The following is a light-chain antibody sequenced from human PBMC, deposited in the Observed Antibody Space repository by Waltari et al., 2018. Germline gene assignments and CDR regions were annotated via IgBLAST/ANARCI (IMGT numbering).Light chain of an antibody. CDR3: ATWDDRLSGRV. CDR2: ENN. J-gene: IGLJ3*02. CDR1: SSNIGSYY. V-gene: IGLV1-47*01. Sequence: QSVLTQPPSASGTPGQRVTISCSGSSSNIGSYYVSWYQQLPGTAPKLLISENNQRPSGVPDRCSGAKSGTAASLDISGLRSEDEADYYCATWDDRLSGRVFGGGTKLTVL.